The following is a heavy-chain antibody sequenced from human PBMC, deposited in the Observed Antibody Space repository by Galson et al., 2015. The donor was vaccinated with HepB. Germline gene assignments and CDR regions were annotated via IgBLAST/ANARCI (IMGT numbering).Heavy chain of an antibody. J-gene: IGHJ2*01. D-gene: IGHD5-24*01. CDR3: ARDRSERYFDL. CDR2: IWYDGSNQ. CDR1: GFTFRNYG. V-gene: IGHV3-33*01. Sequence: SLRLSCAASGFTFRNYGMHWVRQAPGKGLEWVAVIWYDGSNQYYADSVKGRFTISRDNSKNMVSLQMNSLRAEDTAVYYCARDRSERYFDLWGRGTLVTVSS.